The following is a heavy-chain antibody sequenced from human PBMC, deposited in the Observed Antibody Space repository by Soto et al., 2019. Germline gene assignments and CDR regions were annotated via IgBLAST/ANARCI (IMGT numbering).Heavy chain of an antibody. CDR1: GGSFSGYY. V-gene: IGHV4-34*01. CDR3: ARESHDILTGPPWVWYFDL. Sequence: QVQLQQWGAGPLRPLETLSLTCGVSGGSFSGYYWAWIRQSPGKGLEWIGEINDRGSINYNPSLKSRVSISVDTSKNHYSLNLRSVTAVDTAAYYCARESHDILTGPPWVWYFDLWGRGTLVTVSS. J-gene: IGHJ2*01. CDR2: INDRGSI. D-gene: IGHD3-9*01.